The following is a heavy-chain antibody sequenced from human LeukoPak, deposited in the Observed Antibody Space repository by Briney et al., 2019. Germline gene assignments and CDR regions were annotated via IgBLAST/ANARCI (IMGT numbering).Heavy chain of an antibody. CDR1: GGSISSYY. J-gene: IGHJ5*02. Sequence: PSETLSLTCTVSGGSISSYYWSWIRQPAGKGLEWIGRIYTSGCTNYNPSLKSRVTMSVDTSKNQFSLKLSSVTAADAAVCYCARDQCTNGVCYMGLENWFDPWGQGTPVTVSS. D-gene: IGHD2-8*01. CDR3: ARDQCTNGVCYMGLENWFDP. CDR2: IYTSGCT. V-gene: IGHV4-4*07.